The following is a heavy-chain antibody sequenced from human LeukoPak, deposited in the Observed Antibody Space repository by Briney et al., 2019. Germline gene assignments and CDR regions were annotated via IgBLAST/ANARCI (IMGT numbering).Heavy chain of an antibody. CDR1: GFTVSSNY. J-gene: IGHJ4*02. D-gene: IGHD2-15*01. CDR2: IYSGGST. V-gene: IGHV3-53*01. CDR3: VRDNPRCCGVVPANIDDY. Sequence: GGSLRLSCAASGFTVSSNYMSWVRQAPGKGLEWVLVIYSGGSTYYADSVRGRFTISRDNAKNSLYLQMNSLRAEDTAVYYCVRDNPRCCGVVPANIDDYWGQGTLVTVSS.